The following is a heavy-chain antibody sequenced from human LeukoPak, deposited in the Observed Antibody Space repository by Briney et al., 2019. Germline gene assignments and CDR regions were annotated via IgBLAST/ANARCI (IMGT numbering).Heavy chain of an antibody. J-gene: IGHJ4*02. CDR2: INHSGST. CDR3: ASRELLLEPTGY. Sequence: ETLSLTCAVYGGSFSGYYWSWIRQPPGKGLEWIGEINHSGSTNYNPSLKSRVTISVDTSKNQFSLKLSSVTAADTAVYYCASRELLLEPTGYWGQGTLVTVSS. D-gene: IGHD3-10*01. CDR1: GGSFSGYY. V-gene: IGHV4-34*01.